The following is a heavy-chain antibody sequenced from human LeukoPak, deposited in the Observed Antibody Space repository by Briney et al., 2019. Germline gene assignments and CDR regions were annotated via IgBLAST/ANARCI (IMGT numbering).Heavy chain of an antibody. CDR2: ISSSGSTI. D-gene: IGHD4-17*01. J-gene: IGHJ2*01. CDR1: GFILSSYE. Sequence: PGGSLRLSCAASGFILSSYEMNWVRQAPGKGLEWLSYISSSGSTIYYADSVKGRFTISRDNAKNSLYLQMNSLRAEDTAVYYCARRGATTVSHFDLWGRGTLLTVSS. V-gene: IGHV3-48*03. CDR3: ARRGATTVSHFDL.